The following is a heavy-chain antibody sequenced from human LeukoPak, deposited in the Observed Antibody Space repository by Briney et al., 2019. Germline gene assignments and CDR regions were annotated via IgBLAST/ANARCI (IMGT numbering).Heavy chain of an antibody. D-gene: IGHD2-2*01. CDR2: IYYSGST. CDR1: GGSISSDDYY. Sequence: SETLSLTCTVSGGSISSDDYYWTWVRQPPVEGLEWIGYIYYSGSTYYNPSLKSRVTISVDTSKNQFSLKLTSVTAADTAVYYCARYCSSSGSGWFDPWGQGTLVTVSS. V-gene: IGHV4-30-4*01. CDR3: ARYCSSSGSGWFDP. J-gene: IGHJ5*02.